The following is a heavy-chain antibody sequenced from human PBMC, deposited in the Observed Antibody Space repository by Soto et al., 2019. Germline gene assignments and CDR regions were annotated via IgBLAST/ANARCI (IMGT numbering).Heavy chain of an antibody. CDR2: IYPGDSDT. Sequence: PGESLKISCKGSGYSFTSYWIGWVRQMPGKGLEWMGIIYPGDSDTRYSPSFQGQVTISADKSISTAYLQWSSLKASDTAMYYCARHAPGLELRSNYYYYYYMDVWGKGTTVTVSS. V-gene: IGHV5-51*01. J-gene: IGHJ6*03. CDR1: GYSFTSYW. D-gene: IGHD1-7*01. CDR3: ARHAPGLELRSNYYYYYYMDV.